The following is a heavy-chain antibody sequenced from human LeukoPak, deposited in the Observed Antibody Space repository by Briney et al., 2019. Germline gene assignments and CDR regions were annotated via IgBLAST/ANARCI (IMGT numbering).Heavy chain of an antibody. CDR3: WTQNVDIVALDY. D-gene: IGHD5-12*01. CDR1: GGSISSSSYY. J-gene: IGHJ4*02. V-gene: IGHV4-39*01. CDR2: IYYSGST. Sequence: SETLSLTCTVSGGSISSSSYYWGWIRQPPGKGLEWIGSIYYSGSTYYNPSLKSRVTISVDTSKNQFSLKLSSVTAADTAVYYCWTQNVDIVALDYWGQGTLVTVSS.